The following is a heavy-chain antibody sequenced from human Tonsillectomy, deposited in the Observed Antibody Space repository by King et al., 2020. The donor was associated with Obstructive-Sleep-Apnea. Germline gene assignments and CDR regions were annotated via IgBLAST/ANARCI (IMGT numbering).Heavy chain of an antibody. Sequence: EVQLVESGGGLVQPGGSLRLSCAASGFTFSSYWMHWVRQAPGKGLVWVSRINNDVSSTSYADSVKGRFTISRDNAKNTLFLQMNSLRAEDTAVYYCARDHLLWGMDVWGQGTTVTVSS. CDR2: INNDVSST. J-gene: IGHJ6*02. V-gene: IGHV3-74*01. CDR3: ARDHLLWGMDV. D-gene: IGHD2-2*01. CDR1: GFTFSSYW.